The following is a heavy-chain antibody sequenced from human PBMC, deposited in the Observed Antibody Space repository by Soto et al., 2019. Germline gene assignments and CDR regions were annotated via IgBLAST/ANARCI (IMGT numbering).Heavy chain of an antibody. V-gene: IGHV3-74*01. CDR1: GLTFNRYW. D-gene: IGHD2-15*01. Sequence: DVQLVETGGGVVPPGGSLRLSCAASGLTFNRYWMHWVRHAPGKGLVWVSHINTDGSNTNYADSVKGRFTISRDNAKSTLFLQMHSLRDEDTAVYYCAREFCSGGNCYTYYFDPWGQGIPVTVSS. CDR2: INTDGSNT. J-gene: IGHJ5*02. CDR3: AREFCSGGNCYTYYFDP.